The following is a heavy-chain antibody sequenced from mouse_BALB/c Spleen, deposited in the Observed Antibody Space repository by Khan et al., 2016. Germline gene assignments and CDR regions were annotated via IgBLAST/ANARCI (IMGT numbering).Heavy chain of an antibody. D-gene: IGHD1-1*01. CDR1: GFDFSRYW. V-gene: IGHV4-1*02. CDR2: INPDSSTI. J-gene: IGHJ3*01. CDR3: ASARYYGYLDY. Sequence: EVKLLESGGGLVQPGGSLKLSCAASGFDFSRYWMSWVRQAPGKGLEWIGEINPDSSTINYTPSLKDKFIISRDNAKNTLYLQMSNVSSEDTAIYCRASARYYGYLDYWGQGTLVSVSA.